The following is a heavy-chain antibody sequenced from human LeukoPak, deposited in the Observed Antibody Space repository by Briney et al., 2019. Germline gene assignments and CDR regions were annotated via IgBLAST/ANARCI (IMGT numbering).Heavy chain of an antibody. CDR3: AKGPWFGELYPLDY. J-gene: IGHJ4*02. V-gene: IGHV3-30*18. D-gene: IGHD3-10*01. Sequence: GGSLRLSCAASGFTFSSYGMHWVRQAPGKGLEWVAVISYDGSNKYYADSVKGRFTISRDNSKNTLYLQMNSLRAEDTAVYYCAKGPWFGELYPLDYWGQGTLVTVSS. CDR1: GFTFSSYG. CDR2: ISYDGSNK.